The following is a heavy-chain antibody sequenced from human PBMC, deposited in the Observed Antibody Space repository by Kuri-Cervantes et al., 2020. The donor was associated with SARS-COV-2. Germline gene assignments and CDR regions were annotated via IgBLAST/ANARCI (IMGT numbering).Heavy chain of an antibody. Sequence: GESLKISCAASGFTFSSYEMNWVRQAPGKGLEWVSYISSSGSTIYYADSVKGRFTISRDNAKNSLYLQMNSLRAEDTAVYYCASLPAADVNTYYYYGMDVWGQGTTVTVSS. D-gene: IGHD2-2*01. CDR3: ASLPAADVNTYYYYGMDV. V-gene: IGHV3-48*03. J-gene: IGHJ6*02. CDR1: GFTFSSYE. CDR2: ISSSGSTI.